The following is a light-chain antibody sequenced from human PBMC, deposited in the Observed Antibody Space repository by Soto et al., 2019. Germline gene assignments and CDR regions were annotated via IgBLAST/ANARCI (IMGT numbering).Light chain of an antibody. CDR3: QKCKVAPFT. J-gene: IGKJ4*01. CDR2: AAS. V-gene: IGKV1-27*01. CDR1: QDIANF. Sequence: DIQMTQSPSSVSASVGDRVTITCRASQDIANFLAWYQQKPGKVPRLLIYAASTLQSGVPSRFSGSGSGTDFTLSISSLQPEDVATYYCQKCKVAPFTFGGGTKVDI.